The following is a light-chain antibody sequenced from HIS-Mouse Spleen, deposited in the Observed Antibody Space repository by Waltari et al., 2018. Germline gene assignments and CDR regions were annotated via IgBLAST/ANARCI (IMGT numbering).Light chain of an antibody. J-gene: IGLJ2*01. V-gene: IGLV3-10*01. Sequence: SYELTQPPSVSVSPGQTARITCSGDALPKKYAYWYQQKSGQAPVLVIYEDSKRPSGIHGRFSGSSSGTMATLTISGAQVEYEADYYCYSTDSSGNHRVFGGGTKLTVL. CDR2: EDS. CDR1: ALPKKY. CDR3: YSTDSSGNHRV.